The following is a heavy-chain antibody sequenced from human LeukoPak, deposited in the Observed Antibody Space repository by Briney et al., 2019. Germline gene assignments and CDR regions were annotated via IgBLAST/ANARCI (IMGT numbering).Heavy chain of an antibody. CDR1: GGSISSSSYY. D-gene: IGHD2-2*03. J-gene: IGHJ4*02. V-gene: IGHV4-39*07. CDR3: ARHSLGFDLY. CDR2: IYYGGST. Sequence: PSETLSLTCTVSGGSISSSSYYWGWIRQPPGKGLEWIGSIYYGGSTNYDPSLKSRVTISLDTSKIQFSLKLSSVTAADTAVYYCARHSLGFDLYWGQGVLVTVSS.